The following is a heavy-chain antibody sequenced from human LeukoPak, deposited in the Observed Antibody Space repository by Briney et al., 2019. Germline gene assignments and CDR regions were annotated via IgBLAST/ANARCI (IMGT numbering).Heavy chain of an antibody. CDR1: GGSFSGYY. CDR2: INHSGST. J-gene: IGHJ6*03. Sequence: SGTLSLTCAVYGGSFSGYYWSWIRQPPGERLEWIGEINHSGSTNYNPSLKSRVTISVDTSKNQFSLKLSSVTAADTAVYYCAREHCSGGSCYSIYYYYYMDVWGKGTTVTVSS. V-gene: IGHV4-34*01. CDR3: AREHCSGGSCYSIYYYYYMDV. D-gene: IGHD2-15*01.